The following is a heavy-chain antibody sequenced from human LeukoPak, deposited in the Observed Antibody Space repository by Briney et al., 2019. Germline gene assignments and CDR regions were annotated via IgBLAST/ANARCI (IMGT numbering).Heavy chain of an antibody. J-gene: IGHJ4*02. Sequence: SVKVSCKASGGTFSSYAISWVRQAPGQGLEWMGGIIPIFGTANCAQKFQGRVTITADESTSTAYMELSSLRSEDTAVYYCAGSQLPALFDYWGQGTLVTVSS. V-gene: IGHV1-69*13. D-gene: IGHD2-2*01. CDR1: GGTFSSYA. CDR2: IIPIFGTA. CDR3: AGSQLPALFDY.